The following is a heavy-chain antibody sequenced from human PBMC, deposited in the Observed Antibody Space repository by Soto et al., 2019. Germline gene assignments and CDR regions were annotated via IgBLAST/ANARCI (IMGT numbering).Heavy chain of an antibody. CDR3: AKGITIFGVVFCMDV. V-gene: IGHV3-23*01. CDR1: GFKFSNYA. Sequence: PGGSLRLSCAASGFKFSNYAMSWVRQAPGKGLEWVSLISATGGGTYYADSVKGRFTISRDNSHNTLYLQMNSLRAEDTAVYYCAKGITIFGVVFCMDVWGQGTTVTVSS. CDR2: ISATGGGT. J-gene: IGHJ6*02. D-gene: IGHD3-3*01.